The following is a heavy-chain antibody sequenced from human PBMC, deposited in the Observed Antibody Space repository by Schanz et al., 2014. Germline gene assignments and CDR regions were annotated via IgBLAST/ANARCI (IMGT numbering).Heavy chain of an antibody. J-gene: IGHJ6*02. CDR1: GFTFDDYA. Sequence: EVQLVESGGGLVQPGRSLRLSCAASGFTFDDYAMHWVRQAPGKGLEWVSGISWNSGSIGYADSVKGRFTISRDDAKTSLYLQMNSLRAEDTALYYCAKDRQNRVNRVGYYYGMDVWGQGTTVTVSS. CDR3: AKDRQNRVNRVGYYYGMDV. D-gene: IGHD3-16*01. CDR2: ISWNSGSI. V-gene: IGHV3-9*01.